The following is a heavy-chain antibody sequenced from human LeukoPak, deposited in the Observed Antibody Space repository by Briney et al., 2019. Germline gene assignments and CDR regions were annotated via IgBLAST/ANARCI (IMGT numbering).Heavy chain of an antibody. CDR1: GFTFSSYA. J-gene: IGHJ4*02. CDR2: ISGSGGST. V-gene: IGHV3-23*01. Sequence: PGGSLRLYCAASGFTFSSYAMSWVRQAPGKGLEWVSAISGSGGSTYYADSVKGRFTISRDNSKNTLYLQMNSLRAEDTAVYYCAKAGHCSSTSCYFAAFRYWGQGTLVTVSS. D-gene: IGHD2-2*01. CDR3: AKAGHCSSTSCYFAAFRY.